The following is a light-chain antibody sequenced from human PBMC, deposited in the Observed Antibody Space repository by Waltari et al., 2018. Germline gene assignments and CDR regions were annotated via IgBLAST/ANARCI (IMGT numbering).Light chain of an antibody. CDR3: FSYRSSSTWV. CDR2: DVA. CDR1: SSDVGGYNY. Sequence: QSALTQPASVSESPGQSITIPCSGTSSDVGGYNYVCWYQQHPGTAPKLIIYDVAKRPSGVANRFSGSKSGNTASLTISGLQAEDEAYYYCFSYRSSSTWVFGGGTKLTVL. J-gene: IGLJ3*02. V-gene: IGLV2-14*01.